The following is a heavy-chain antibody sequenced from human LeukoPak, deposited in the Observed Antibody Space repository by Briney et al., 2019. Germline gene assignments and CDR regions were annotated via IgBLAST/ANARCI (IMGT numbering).Heavy chain of an antibody. D-gene: IGHD3-22*01. CDR2: IKQDGSEK. Sequence: PGRSLRLSCAASGFTFSTYGMHWVRQAPGKGLEWVANIKQDGSEKYYVDSVKGRFTISRDNAKNSLYLQMNSLRAEDTAVYYCARDRYYYDSSGYRFPFDYWGQGTLVTVSS. V-gene: IGHV3-7*01. CDR3: ARDRYYYDSSGYRFPFDY. CDR1: GFTFSTYG. J-gene: IGHJ4*02.